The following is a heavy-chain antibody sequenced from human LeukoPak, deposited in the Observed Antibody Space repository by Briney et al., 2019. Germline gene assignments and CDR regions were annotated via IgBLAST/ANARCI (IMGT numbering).Heavy chain of an antibody. CDR2: ISAYNGNT. J-gene: IGHJ4*02. D-gene: IGHD2-2*01. CDR3: ARSLLVYCSSTSCNLDY. V-gene: IGHV1-18*01. CDR1: GYTFTSYG. Sequence: ASVKVSCKASGYTFTSYGISWVRQAPGQGLEWVGWISAYNGNTNYAQKLQGRVTMTTDTSTSTAYMELRSLRSDDTAVYYCARSLLVYCSSTSCNLDYWGQGTLVTVSS.